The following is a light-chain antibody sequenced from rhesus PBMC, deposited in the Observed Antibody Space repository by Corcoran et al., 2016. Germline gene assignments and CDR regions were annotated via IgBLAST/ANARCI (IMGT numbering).Light chain of an antibody. Sequence: EIVLTQSPAFRSVTLKAKVTITCQASQNIGTTLHWYQQKTDQSPKLLLKYTSQSVPGVPSRFSGSGSGTPCTLTINNLQADDAATYYCQQSSTFPLTFGGGTKVEIK. V-gene: IGKV6-55*01. CDR2: YTS. CDR3: QQSSTFPLT. J-gene: IGKJ4*01. CDR1: QNIGTT.